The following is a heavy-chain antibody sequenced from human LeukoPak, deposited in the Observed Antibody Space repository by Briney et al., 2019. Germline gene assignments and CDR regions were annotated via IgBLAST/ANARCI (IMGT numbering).Heavy chain of an antibody. J-gene: IGHJ5*02. CDR1: GYTFTSYD. CDR2: MNPNSGNT. V-gene: IGHV1-8*01. Sequence: AASVKVSCKASGYTFTSYDINWVRQATGQGLEWMGWMNPNSGNTGYAQKFQGRVTMTRNTSISTAYMELSSLRSEDTAVYYCARVLWFGENFDPWGQGTLVTVSS. CDR3: ARVLWFGENFDP. D-gene: IGHD3-10*01.